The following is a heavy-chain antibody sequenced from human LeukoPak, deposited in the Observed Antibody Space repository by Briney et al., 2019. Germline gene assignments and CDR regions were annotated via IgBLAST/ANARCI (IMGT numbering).Heavy chain of an antibody. CDR3: ARHLGGGIYFDY. V-gene: IGHV4-59*08. CDR1: GGSFTGHY. CDR2: IYYSGTT. J-gene: IGHJ4*02. Sequence: SETLSLTCAVYGGSFTGHYWSWIRQPPGKGLEWIGFIYYSGTTNYNPSLKSRVTISVDTSKNQFSLILSSVTAADTAVYYCARHLGGGIYFDYWGQGTLVTVSS. D-gene: IGHD3-16*01.